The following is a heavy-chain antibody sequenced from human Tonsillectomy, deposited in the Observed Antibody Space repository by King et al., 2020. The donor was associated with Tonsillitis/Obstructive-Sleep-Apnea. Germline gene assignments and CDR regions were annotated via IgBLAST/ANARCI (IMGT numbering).Heavy chain of an antibody. CDR2: ISYDGSNK. CDR1: GFTFSSYG. D-gene: IGHD3-3*01. CDR3: AKEHTDLIRFLVY. Sequence: QLVQSGGGVVQPGRSLRLSCAASGFTFSSYGLHWVRQAPGKGLEWGAVISYDGSNKYYADSVKGRFTIPRDNSKNTLYLQMNSRRAEDTAVYYCAKEHTDLIRFLVYWGQGTLVTVSS. J-gene: IGHJ4*02. V-gene: IGHV3-30*18.